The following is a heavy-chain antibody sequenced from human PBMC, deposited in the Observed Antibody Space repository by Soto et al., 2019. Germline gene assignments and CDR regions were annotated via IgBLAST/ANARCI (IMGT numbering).Heavy chain of an antibody. V-gene: IGHV3-13*01. Sequence: GESLKISCAASGFTFSSYDMHWVRQATGKGLEWVSAIGTAGDTYYPGSVKGRFTISRENAKNSLYLQMNSLRAGDTAVYYCARAMGYCSSTSCYGGAFDIWGQGTMVTVSS. CDR2: IGTAGDT. D-gene: IGHD2-2*01. J-gene: IGHJ3*02. CDR1: GFTFSSYD. CDR3: ARAMGYCSSTSCYGGAFDI.